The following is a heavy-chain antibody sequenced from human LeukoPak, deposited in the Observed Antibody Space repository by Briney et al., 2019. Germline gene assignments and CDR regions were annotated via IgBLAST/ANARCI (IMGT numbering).Heavy chain of an antibody. Sequence: SVKVSCKASGGTFSSYAISWVRQAPGQGLEWMGGIIPIFGTANYAQKFQGRVTITTDESTSTAYMELSSLRSEDTAVYYCARGTYCSGGSCYSADYWGQGTMVTVSS. CDR1: GGTFSSYA. CDR3: ARGTYCSGGSCYSADY. CDR2: IIPIFGTA. D-gene: IGHD2-15*01. V-gene: IGHV1-69*05. J-gene: IGHJ4*02.